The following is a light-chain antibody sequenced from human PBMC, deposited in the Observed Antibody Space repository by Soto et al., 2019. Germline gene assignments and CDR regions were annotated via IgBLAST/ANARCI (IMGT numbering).Light chain of an antibody. CDR3: QQYDNWPPWT. V-gene: IGKV3-15*01. Sequence: EIVMTQSPVTLSVSPGERVTLSCRASQSVRSNLAWYQQQPGQAPRLLIYGASTRATGIPDRFSGSGSGTEFTLTISSLQSEDFAVYYCQQYDNWPPWTFGQGTKVEIK. J-gene: IGKJ1*01. CDR2: GAS. CDR1: QSVRSN.